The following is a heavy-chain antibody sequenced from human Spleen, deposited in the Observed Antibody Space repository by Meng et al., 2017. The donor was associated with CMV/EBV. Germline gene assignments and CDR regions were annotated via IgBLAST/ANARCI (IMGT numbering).Heavy chain of an antibody. V-gene: IGHV1-8*01. Sequence: ASVKVSCKTSGYSFTYYDINWVRQVAGHGLEWMGWMNPDSGNTGYAQKFQNRVTFTRDSSIRTAYMELTTLRSDDTAVYYCARGLSYLGSTSCCNWGQGTLVTVSS. D-gene: IGHD2-2*01. CDR1: GYSFTYYD. CDR3: ARGLSYLGSTSCCN. CDR2: MNPDSGNT. J-gene: IGHJ4*02.